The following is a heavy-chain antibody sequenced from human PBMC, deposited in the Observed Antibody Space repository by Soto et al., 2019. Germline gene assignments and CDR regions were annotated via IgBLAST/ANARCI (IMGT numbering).Heavy chain of an antibody. CDR2: ISGSGGST. D-gene: IGHD5-18*01. J-gene: IGHJ6*02. V-gene: IGHV3-23*01. CDR3: AKDSTKGYSYGYGPYYYYGMDV. CDR1: GFTFSSYA. Sequence: GGSLRLSCAASGFTFSSYAMSWVRQAPGKGLEWVSAISGSGGSTYYADSVKGRFTISRDNSKNTLYLQMNSLRAEDTAVYYCAKDSTKGYSYGYGPYYYYGMDVWGQGTTVTVSS.